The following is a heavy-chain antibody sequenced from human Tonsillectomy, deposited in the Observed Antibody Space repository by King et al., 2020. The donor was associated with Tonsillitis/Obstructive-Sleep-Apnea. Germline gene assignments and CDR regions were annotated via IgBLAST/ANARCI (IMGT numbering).Heavy chain of an antibody. CDR2: ISTTSSFI. D-gene: IGHD6-13*01. Sequence: VQLVESGGGLVKPGGSLRLSCAASGFTFSSSNMHWVRQAQGKGLEWVSSISTTSSFIYYADSVKGRVTISRDNAKNSLYLQMNSRRAEDTAVYYCARGAYSTNYFDYWGQGTLVTVSS. J-gene: IGHJ4*02. CDR1: GFTFSSSN. CDR3: ARGAYSTNYFDY. V-gene: IGHV3-21*01.